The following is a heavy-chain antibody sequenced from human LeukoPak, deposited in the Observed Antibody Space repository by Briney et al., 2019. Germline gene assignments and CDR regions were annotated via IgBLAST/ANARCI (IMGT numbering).Heavy chain of an antibody. CDR3: ARAPRIAAAGKMDYYYYYMDV. J-gene: IGHJ6*03. CDR2: ISSSSSTI. CDR1: GFTFSSYS. D-gene: IGHD6-13*01. V-gene: IGHV3-48*01. Sequence: GGSLRLSCAASGFTFSSYSMNWVRQAPGKGLEWVSYISSSSSTIYYADSVKGRFTISRDNSKNTLYLQMNSLRAEDTAVYYCARAPRIAAAGKMDYYYYYMDVWGKGTTVTVSS.